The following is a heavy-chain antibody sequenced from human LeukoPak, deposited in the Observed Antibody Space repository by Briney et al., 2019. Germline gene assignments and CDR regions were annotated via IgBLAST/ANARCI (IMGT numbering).Heavy chain of an antibody. CDR3: AKDRQDVVVTAIRFDS. J-gene: IGHJ4*02. D-gene: IGHD2-21*02. V-gene: IGHV3-23*01. CDR1: GFTFSSYA. CDR2: ISGSGGST. Sequence: GGSLRLSCAASGFTFSSYAMSWVRQAPGKGLEWVSGISGSGGSTYYVDSVKGRFTISRDNSKNTLYLQMNSLRAEDTAVYYCAKDRQDVVVTAIRFDSWGQGTLVTVSS.